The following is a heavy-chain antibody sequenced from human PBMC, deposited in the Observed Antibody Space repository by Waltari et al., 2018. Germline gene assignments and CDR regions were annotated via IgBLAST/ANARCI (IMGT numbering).Heavy chain of an antibody. CDR2: IYYSGST. CDR1: GGSISSYY. CDR3: AREDYYGSGSYSRRYYYYYMDV. J-gene: IGHJ6*03. V-gene: IGHV4-59*01. Sequence: QVQLQESGPGLVKPSETLSLTCTVSGGSISSYYWSWIRQPPGKGLEWIGDIYYSGSTNSNPSPQSRVTISVDTSKNQFSLKLSSVTAADTAVYYCAREDYYGSGSYSRRYYYYYMDVWGKGTTVTVSS. D-gene: IGHD3-10*01.